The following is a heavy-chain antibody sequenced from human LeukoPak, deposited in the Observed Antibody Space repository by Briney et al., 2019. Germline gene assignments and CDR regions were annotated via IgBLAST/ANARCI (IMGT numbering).Heavy chain of an antibody. CDR1: GFTFSSYA. J-gene: IGHJ4*02. Sequence: GGSLRLSCAASGFTFSSYAMGWVRQAPGKGLEWVANIKQDGSEKYYVDSVKGRFTISRDNAKNSLYLQMNSLRAEDTAVYYCARGGGSYDYWGQGTLVTVSS. CDR3: ARGGGSYDY. D-gene: IGHD1-26*01. CDR2: IKQDGSEK. V-gene: IGHV3-7*03.